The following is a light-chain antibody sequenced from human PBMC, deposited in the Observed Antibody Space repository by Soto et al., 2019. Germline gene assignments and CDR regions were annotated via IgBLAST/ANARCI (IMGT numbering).Light chain of an antibody. J-gene: IGKJ5*01. CDR1: QSISNY. CDR2: AAS. V-gene: IGKV1-39*01. CDR3: QQTYSTPIT. Sequence: DIQMTQSPSSLSASVGDRVTIACWASQSISNYLNWYQQRPGKAPKLLIYAASSLQSGVPSRFSGSGSGTDFTLTISSLQPEDFVTYYCQQTYSTPITFGQGTRLEIK.